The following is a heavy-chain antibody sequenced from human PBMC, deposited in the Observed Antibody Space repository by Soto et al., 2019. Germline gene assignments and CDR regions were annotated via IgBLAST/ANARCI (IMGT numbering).Heavy chain of an antibody. D-gene: IGHD5-12*01. J-gene: IGHJ4*02. CDR2: IYYSGST. CDR3: ARMATIGSLYFDY. V-gene: IGHV4-61*01. Sequence: SETLSLTCTGSGGSVSSGSYYWSWIRQPPGKGLEWIGYIYYSGSTNYNPSLKSRVTISVDTSKNQFSLKLSSVTAADTAVYYCARMATIGSLYFDYWGQGTLVPVSS. CDR1: GGSVSSGSYY.